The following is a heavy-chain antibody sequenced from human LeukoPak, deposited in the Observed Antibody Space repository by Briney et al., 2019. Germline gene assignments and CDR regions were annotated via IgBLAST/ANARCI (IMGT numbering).Heavy chain of an antibody. V-gene: IGHV1-46*01. Sequence: GASVKVSCKSSGYTFTSHYMHWVRQAPGQGLEWMGIINPSGGSTSYPQKFQGRVTMTRDTSTTTVYMELSSLRSEDTAVYYCAREKYDSSGYYYGLDYWGQGTLVTVSS. CDR2: INPSGGST. J-gene: IGHJ4*02. CDR1: GYTFTSHY. CDR3: AREKYDSSGYYYGLDY. D-gene: IGHD3-22*01.